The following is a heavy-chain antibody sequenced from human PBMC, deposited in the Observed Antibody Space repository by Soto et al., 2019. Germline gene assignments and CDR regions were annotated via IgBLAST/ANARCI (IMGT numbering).Heavy chain of an antibody. CDR3: ARDGHGMDV. CDR1: GGSVSTGSYD. CDR2: IFFTGSA. J-gene: IGHJ6*02. Sequence: SETLSLTCTVSGGSVSTGSYDWSWIRQPPGKGLEWIGKIFFTGSAHYNPSLRNRVTMSVDTSKDQFSLTLTSVTAADTAVYYCARDGHGMDVWGQGXTVTVSS. V-gene: IGHV4-61*01.